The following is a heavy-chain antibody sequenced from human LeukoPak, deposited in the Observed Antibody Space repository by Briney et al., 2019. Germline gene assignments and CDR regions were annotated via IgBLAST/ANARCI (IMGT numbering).Heavy chain of an antibody. J-gene: IGHJ4*02. CDR1: GGSISSTSYY. CDR3: ARKYYYDSSGYYSGFGFDY. CDR2: IYYSGST. Sequence: SETLSLTCTVSGGSISSTSYYWGWIRQPPGKGLGWIGNIYYSGSTYYNPSLKSRVTISLDTSKNQFSLKLSSVTAADTAVYYCARKYYYDSSGYYSGFGFDYWGQGTLVTVSS. D-gene: IGHD3-22*01. V-gene: IGHV4-39*01.